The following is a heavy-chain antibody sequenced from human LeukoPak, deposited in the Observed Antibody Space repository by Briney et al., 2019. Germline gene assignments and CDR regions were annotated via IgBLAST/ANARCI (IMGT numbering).Heavy chain of an antibody. J-gene: IGHJ3*02. CDR1: GFTFSSYG. CDR2: IRYDGSNK. CDR3: AKIRSNLGYCSSTSCRGDAFDI. Sequence: GGSLRLSCAASGFTFSSYGMHWVRQAPGKGLEGVAFIRYDGSNKYYADSVKGRFTISRDNSKNRLYLQMNSLRAEDTAVYYCAKIRSNLGYCSSTSCRGDAFDIWGQGTMVTVSS. V-gene: IGHV3-30*02. D-gene: IGHD2-2*01.